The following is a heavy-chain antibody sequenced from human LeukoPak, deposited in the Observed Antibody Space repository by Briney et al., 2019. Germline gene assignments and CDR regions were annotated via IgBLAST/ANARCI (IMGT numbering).Heavy chain of an antibody. Sequence: QTGGSLRLSCAASGFSFSSYGMHWVRQAPGKGLEWVSAISGSGGSTYYADSVKGRFTISRDNSKNTLYLQMNSLRAEDTAVYYCAKDYYDSSGYYHDYFDYWGQGTLVTVSS. CDR3: AKDYYDSSGYYHDYFDY. CDR2: ISGSGGST. CDR1: GFSFSSYG. V-gene: IGHV3-23*01. D-gene: IGHD3-22*01. J-gene: IGHJ4*02.